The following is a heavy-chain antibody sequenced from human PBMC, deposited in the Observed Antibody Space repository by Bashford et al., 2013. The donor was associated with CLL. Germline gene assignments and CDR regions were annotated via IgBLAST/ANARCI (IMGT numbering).Heavy chain of an antibody. CDR1: GFTFSSSA. V-gene: IGHV1-58*01. CDR3: ATGGSGNFTGAFAH. Sequence: SVKVSCKTSGFTFSSSAVQWVRQARGQRLESIGWIVLGSDHTNYAQRFHERVTITRDMSTSTAYMELTSLRSEDTAVYYCATGGSGNFTGAFAHWGQGTQVTVSS. CDR2: IVLGSDHT. D-gene: IGHD1-26*01. J-gene: IGHJ4*02.